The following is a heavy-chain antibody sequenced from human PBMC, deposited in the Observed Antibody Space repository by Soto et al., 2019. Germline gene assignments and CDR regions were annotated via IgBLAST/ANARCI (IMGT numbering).Heavy chain of an antibody. D-gene: IGHD3-10*01. CDR1: GFPCSTTD. J-gene: IGHJ5*02. CDR3: AKNSGWFNT. V-gene: IGHV3-23*01. CDR2: IGGSGETT. Sequence: PGGSLRLSCAAPGFPCSTTDMSWVRQAPGKGLEWVSTIGGSGETTYYADSVKGRFTISRDNSKNTLYLQMNSLRADDTALYYCAKNSGWFNTWGQGALVTVSS.